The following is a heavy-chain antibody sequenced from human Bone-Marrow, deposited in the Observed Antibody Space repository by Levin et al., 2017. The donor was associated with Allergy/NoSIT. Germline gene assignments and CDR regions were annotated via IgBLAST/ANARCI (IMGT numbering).Heavy chain of an antibody. Sequence: PSETLSLTCAVYGGSFSGYYWSWIRQPPGKGLEWIGEINHSGSTNYNPSLKSRVTISVDTSKNQFSLKLSSVTAADTAVYYCARGLVFLTGAGADYIWGSYRYTRFTSNWFDPWGQGTLVTVSS. D-gene: IGHD3-16*02. V-gene: IGHV4-34*01. CDR1: GGSFSGYY. CDR3: ARGLVFLTGAGADYIWGSYRYTRFTSNWFDP. CDR2: INHSGST. J-gene: IGHJ5*02.